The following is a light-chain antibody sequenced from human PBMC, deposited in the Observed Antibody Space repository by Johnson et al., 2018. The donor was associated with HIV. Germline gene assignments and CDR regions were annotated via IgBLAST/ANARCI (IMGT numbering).Light chain of an antibody. CDR3: GTWDSSLSAYV. CDR2: DNN. V-gene: IGLV1-51*01. Sequence: QSVLTQPPSVSAAPGQKVTISCSGSNSNIGNNYVSWYQQLPGTAPKVLIYDNNKRPSGIPDRFSGSKSGTSATLGITGLQTGDEADYYCGTWDSSLSAYVFGTWTKVTIL. J-gene: IGLJ1*01. CDR1: NSNIGNNY.